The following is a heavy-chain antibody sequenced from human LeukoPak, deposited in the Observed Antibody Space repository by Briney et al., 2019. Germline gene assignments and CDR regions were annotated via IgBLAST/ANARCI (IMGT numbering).Heavy chain of an antibody. D-gene: IGHD1-7*01. V-gene: IGHV4-4*07. Sequence: PSETLSLTCTVSGGSISSYYWSWIRQPAGKGLEWIGRIYTSGSTNYNPSLKSRVTISVDTSKNQFSLKLSSVTAADTAVYYCARAQLELRPYYYYYYYMDVWGKGTTVTVSS. CDR2: IYTSGST. CDR1: GGSISSYY. CDR3: ARAQLELRPYYYYYYYMDV. J-gene: IGHJ6*03.